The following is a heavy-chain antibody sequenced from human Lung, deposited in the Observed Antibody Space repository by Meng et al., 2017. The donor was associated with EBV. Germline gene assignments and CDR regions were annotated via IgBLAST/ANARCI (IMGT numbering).Heavy chain of an antibody. CDR1: GFSVSSTY. CDR3: GRLSK. J-gene: IGHJ4*02. V-gene: IGHV3-53*01. CDR2: IDSGGTN. Sequence: VVSGGGLIPPGGSLRLSCAASGFSVSSTYMTWVRQAPGKGLEWVSAIDSGGTNYYADSVKGRFTISRDNSRNTVDLQMSSLRGGDTAVYYCGRLSKWGQGALVTVSS.